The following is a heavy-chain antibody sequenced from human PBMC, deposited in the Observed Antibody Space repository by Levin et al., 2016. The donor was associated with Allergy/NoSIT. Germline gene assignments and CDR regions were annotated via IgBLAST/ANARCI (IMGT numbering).Heavy chain of an antibody. Sequence: SETLSLTCAVYGGSFSGYYWSWIRQPPGKGLEWIGEINHSGSTNYNPSLKSRVTISVDTSKNQSSLKLSSVTAADTAVYYCASAYFWSGYAGPYYFDYWGQGTLVTVSS. CDR3: ASAYFWSGYAGPYYFDY. V-gene: IGHV4-34*01. J-gene: IGHJ4*02. CDR1: GGSFSGYY. CDR2: INHSGST. D-gene: IGHD3-3*01.